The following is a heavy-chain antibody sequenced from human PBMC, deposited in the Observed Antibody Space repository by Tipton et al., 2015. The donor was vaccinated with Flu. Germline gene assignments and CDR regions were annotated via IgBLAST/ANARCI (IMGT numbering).Heavy chain of an antibody. Sequence: VQLVQSGGGLVQPGGSLRLSCAASGFTFSTYWMSWVRQAPGKGLEWVAHIQQDGSEKYYVDSVEGRFTISRDNARNSLYLQMNSLRAEDTAVYYCATPTGDDYWGQGIMVTVSS. CDR3: ATPTGDDY. CDR2: IQQDGSEK. V-gene: IGHV3-7*01. CDR1: GFTFSTYW. J-gene: IGHJ4*02. D-gene: IGHD7-27*01.